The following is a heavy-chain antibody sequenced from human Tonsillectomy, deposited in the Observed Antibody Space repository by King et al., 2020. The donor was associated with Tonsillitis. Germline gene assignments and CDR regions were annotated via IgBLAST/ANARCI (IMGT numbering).Heavy chain of an antibody. V-gene: IGHV1-8*02. J-gene: IGHJ4*02. Sequence: QLVQSGAEVKKPGASVKVSCKASGYTFSSYDFHWVRQAAGQGLEWVGWMNPNSANTGYAQKFQGRVTMTRNTSISTAYMELRTLRSEDTAVYYCARGYGSSWYGTSFDYWGQGTLVTVSS. CDR1: GYTFSSYD. CDR2: MNPNSANT. D-gene: IGHD6-13*01. CDR3: ARGYGSSWYGTSFDY.